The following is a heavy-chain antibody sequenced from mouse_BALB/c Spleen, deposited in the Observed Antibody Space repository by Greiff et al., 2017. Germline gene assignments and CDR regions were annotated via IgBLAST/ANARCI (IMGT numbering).Heavy chain of an antibody. CDR1: GFTFSSYA. D-gene: IGHD4-1*01. Sequence: DVMLVESGGGLVKPGGSLKLSCAASGFTFSSYAMSWVRQTPEKRLEWVATISSGGSYTYYPDSVKGRFTISRDNAKNTLYLQMSSLRSEDTAMYYCARQDGTGFAYWGQGTLVTVSA. CDR3: ARQDGTGFAY. CDR2: ISSGGSYT. J-gene: IGHJ3*01. V-gene: IGHV5-9-3*01.